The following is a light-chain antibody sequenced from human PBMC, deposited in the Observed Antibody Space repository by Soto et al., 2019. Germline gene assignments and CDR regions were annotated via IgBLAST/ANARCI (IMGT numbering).Light chain of an antibody. Sequence: QSVLTQPASVSGSPGPSITLSRTGTNSEGGGYNYVSWYQQHPGKAPKFMIYDVSNRPSGVSNRFSGSKSGNTASLTISGLQAEDEADYYCSSYTTSNTRQIVFGTGTKVTVL. J-gene: IGLJ1*01. CDR2: DVS. V-gene: IGLV2-14*01. CDR3: SSYTTSNTRQIV. CDR1: NSEGGGYNY.